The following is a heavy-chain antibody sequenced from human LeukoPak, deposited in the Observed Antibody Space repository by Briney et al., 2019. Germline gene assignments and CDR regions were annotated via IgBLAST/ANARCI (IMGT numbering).Heavy chain of an antibody. CDR3: TKGISTEDYRFFF. D-gene: IGHD3-16*02. CDR2: IKSDESDK. J-gene: IGHJ4*02. V-gene: IGHV3-30*02. Sequence: LPGGSLRLSCAASGFTVSSNYMSWVRQAPGKGLEWVSFIKSDESDKHYADSVKGRFTISRDNSKNTLYLQMNSLGPEDTAVYYCTKGISTEDYRFFFWGQGALVTVSS. CDR1: GFTVSSNY.